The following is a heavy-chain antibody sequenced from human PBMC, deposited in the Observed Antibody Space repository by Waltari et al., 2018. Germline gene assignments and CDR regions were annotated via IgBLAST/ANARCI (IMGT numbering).Heavy chain of an antibody. CDR3: GTLEAVAS. CDR2: VNYAGSGT. V-gene: IGHV3-74*03. Sequence: FSPYGSHWVRQVPGKGLGGVSGVNYAGSGTKYADPVRGRFTISRDNARSTVHLQMDNLRVEDTAVYYCGTLEAVASWGQGTLVTVSA. CDR1: FSPYG. J-gene: IGHJ5*02.